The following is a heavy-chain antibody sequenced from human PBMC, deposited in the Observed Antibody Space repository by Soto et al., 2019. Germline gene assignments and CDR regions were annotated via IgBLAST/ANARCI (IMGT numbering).Heavy chain of an antibody. CDR3: AREHAVAHPRYYYYGMDV. CDR1: GYTFTSYY. Sequence: ASVKASCKASGYTFTSYYMHCVRQAPGQGLEWMGIINPSGGSTSYAQKFQGRVTMTRDTSTSTVYMELSSLRSEDTAVYYCAREHAVAHPRYYYYGMDVWGQGTTVTVSS. CDR2: INPSGGST. V-gene: IGHV1-46*03. J-gene: IGHJ6*02. D-gene: IGHD6-19*01.